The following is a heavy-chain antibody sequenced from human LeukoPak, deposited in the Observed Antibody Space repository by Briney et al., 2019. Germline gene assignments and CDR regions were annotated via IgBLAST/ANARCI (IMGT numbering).Heavy chain of an antibody. Sequence: GGSLRLSCAASGFTFSSYSMNWVRQAPGKGLEWVSSIGSSSSYIYYADSVKGRFTISRDNAKNSLYLQMNSLRAEDTAVYYCARDPSTIAVAGTYVYWGQGTLVTVS. V-gene: IGHV3-21*01. D-gene: IGHD6-19*01. CDR2: IGSSSSYI. CDR3: ARDPSTIAVAGTYVY. J-gene: IGHJ4*02. CDR1: GFTFSSYS.